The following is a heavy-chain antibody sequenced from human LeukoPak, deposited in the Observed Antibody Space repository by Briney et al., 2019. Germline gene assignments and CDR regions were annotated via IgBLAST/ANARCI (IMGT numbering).Heavy chain of an antibody. D-gene: IGHD3-22*01. CDR3: AKDPYYCDSSGYFDY. CDR2: ISYDGSNK. Sequence: PGGSLRLSCAASGFTFSSYGMHWVRQAPGKGLEWVAVISYDGSNKYYADSVKGRFTISRDNSKNTLYLQMNSLRAEDTAVYYCAKDPYYCDSSGYFDYWGQGTLVTVSS. J-gene: IGHJ4*02. V-gene: IGHV3-30*18. CDR1: GFTFSSYG.